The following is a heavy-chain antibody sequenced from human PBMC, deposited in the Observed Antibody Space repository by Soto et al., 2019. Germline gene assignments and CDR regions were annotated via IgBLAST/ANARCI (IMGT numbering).Heavy chain of an antibody. J-gene: IGHJ4*01. CDR3: ATSGGGWYLY. CDR2: LNPNSGDT. V-gene: IGHV1-8*01. Sequence: ASVKGSCKASGYTFSSYDINWVRQATGQGLEWMGWLNPNSGDTGYAQKFQGRVTLTRNTSINTAYIELSSLTSDDTAVYYCATSGGGWYLYWG. D-gene: IGHD6-19*01. CDR1: GYTFSSYD.